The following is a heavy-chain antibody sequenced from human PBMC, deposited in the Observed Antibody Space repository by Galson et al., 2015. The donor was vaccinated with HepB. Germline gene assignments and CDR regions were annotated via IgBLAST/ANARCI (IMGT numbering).Heavy chain of an antibody. D-gene: IGHD3-10*01. Sequence: QSGAEVKKPGESLKISCKGSGYSFSSYWIAWVRQMPGKGLEWMGMMYPGDSDTRYSPSFQGQVTFSVDKSISTAYLQWNSLKASDTAMYYCARIIRGLTVDRGPGLDFWGQGTLVTVSS. J-gene: IGHJ4*02. CDR1: GYSFSSYW. CDR3: ARIIRGLTVDRGPGLDF. CDR2: MYPGDSDT. V-gene: IGHV5-51*03.